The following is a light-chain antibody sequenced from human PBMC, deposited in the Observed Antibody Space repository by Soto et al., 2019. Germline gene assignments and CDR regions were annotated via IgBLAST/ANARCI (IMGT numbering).Light chain of an antibody. V-gene: IGLV2-11*01. CDR3: NSFTSSNTLPYV. CDR1: SSDVGSYNY. Sequence: QSALTQPRSVSGSPGQSVTISCTGTSSDVGSYNYVSWYQQHPGKAPKLMIYDVSERPSGVPDRFSGSKSGNTASLTISGLQTEDEAVYYCNSFTSSNTLPYVFGTGTKVTVL. CDR2: DVS. J-gene: IGLJ1*01.